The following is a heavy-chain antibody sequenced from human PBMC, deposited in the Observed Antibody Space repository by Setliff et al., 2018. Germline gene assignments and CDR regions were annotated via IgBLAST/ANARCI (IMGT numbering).Heavy chain of an antibody. Sequence: SETLSLTCTVSGDSISSGDYFWSWIRQPPGKGLEWIAYIYHSGSAHYNPPLKSRVTMSVDTSKNQFSLHLTSVTAADTAVYYCAREVGTSTSSDAFDVWGQGMMVTVSS. D-gene: IGHD1-26*01. CDR2: IYHSGSA. V-gene: IGHV4-30-4*08. J-gene: IGHJ3*01. CDR3: AREVGTSTSSDAFDV. CDR1: GDSISSGDYF.